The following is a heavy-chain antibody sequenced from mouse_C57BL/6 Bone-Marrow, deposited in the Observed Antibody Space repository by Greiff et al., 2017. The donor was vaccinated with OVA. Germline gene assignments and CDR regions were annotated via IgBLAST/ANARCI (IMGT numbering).Heavy chain of an antibody. Sequence: VQLQQSGAVLARPGASVKLSCKASGYTFTSYGISWVKQRTGQGLEWIGEIYPRSGNTYYNQKFKGTATLTADKSSSTAYMELRSLTSEDSAVYFCARIDYGSSYPYAMDYWGQGTSVTVSS. J-gene: IGHJ4*01. CDR2: IYPRSGNT. CDR3: ARIDYGSSYPYAMDY. D-gene: IGHD1-1*01. V-gene: IGHV1-81*01. CDR1: GYTFTSYG.